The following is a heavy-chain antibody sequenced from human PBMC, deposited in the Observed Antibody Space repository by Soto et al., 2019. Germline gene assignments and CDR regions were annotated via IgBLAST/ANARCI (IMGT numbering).Heavy chain of an antibody. Sequence: ASVKVSCKXSGYTLTSYYMHWVRQAPGQGLAWMGIINPSGGSTSYAQNYQGRITMTSDTSTTTVYMELSSLRSEDTAVYFCARGDYDVLTGYYPLDFWGQGALVTVSS. J-gene: IGHJ4*02. CDR1: GYTLTSYY. V-gene: IGHV1-46*01. CDR3: ARGDYDVLTGYYPLDF. CDR2: INPSGGST. D-gene: IGHD3-9*01.